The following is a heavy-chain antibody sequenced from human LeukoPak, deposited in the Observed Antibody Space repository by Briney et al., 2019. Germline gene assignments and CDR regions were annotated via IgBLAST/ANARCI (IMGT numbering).Heavy chain of an antibody. V-gene: IGHV3-53*01. CDR1: GFTVSSNY. Sequence: GGSLRLSCTASGFTVSSNYMSWVRQAPGKGLEWVSVIRSDGSTNHADSVKGRFTISRDNSKNTLYLQMNSLRAEDTAVYYCAKGGMIVVVIAYFDYWGQGTLVTVSS. CDR3: AKGGMIVVVIAYFDY. CDR2: IRSDGST. J-gene: IGHJ4*02. D-gene: IGHD3-22*01.